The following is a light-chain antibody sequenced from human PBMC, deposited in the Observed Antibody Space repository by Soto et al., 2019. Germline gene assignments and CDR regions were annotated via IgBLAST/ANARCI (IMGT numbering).Light chain of an antibody. Sequence: QSALTQPASVSGSPGQSITISCTGTSSDVGGYNYVSWFLQHPGKAPKLKIYEVSNRPSGVSNRFSGSKSGNTASLTISELQAEDEADYYCTSFTTISTWVFGGGTKLTVL. V-gene: IGLV2-14*01. CDR3: TSFTTISTWV. CDR1: SSDVGGYNY. J-gene: IGLJ3*02. CDR2: EVS.